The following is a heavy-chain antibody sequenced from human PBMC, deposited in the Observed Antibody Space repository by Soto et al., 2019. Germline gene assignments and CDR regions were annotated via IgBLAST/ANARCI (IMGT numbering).Heavy chain of an antibody. J-gene: IGHJ4*02. Sequence: EVQLLESGGGLVQPGGSLRLSCAASGFTFNNYAMTWVRQAPGKGLEWVSAISGGGDTTSYADSVKGRFTVSRDGSTNTLSLQMSSLRAEDPALYYCAKGRGGSGSLTPRVDFWGQGTLVTVSS. CDR2: ISGGGDTT. CDR1: GFTFNNYA. D-gene: IGHD3-10*01. V-gene: IGHV3-23*01. CDR3: AKGRGGSGSLTPRVDF.